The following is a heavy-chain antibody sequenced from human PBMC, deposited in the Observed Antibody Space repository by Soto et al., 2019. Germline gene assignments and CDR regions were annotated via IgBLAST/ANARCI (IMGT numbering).Heavy chain of an antibody. Sequence: QVQLVQSGAEVKKPGASVKVSCKASGYTFTGYYMHWVRQAPGQGLEWMGWINPNSGGTNYAQKFQGWVTMTRDTSISTAYMELSRLRSDDTAVYYCAREAVAAAGTGGMDVWGQGTTVTVSS. CDR1: GYTFTGYY. CDR2: INPNSGGT. D-gene: IGHD6-13*01. CDR3: AREAVAAAGTGGMDV. V-gene: IGHV1-2*04. J-gene: IGHJ6*02.